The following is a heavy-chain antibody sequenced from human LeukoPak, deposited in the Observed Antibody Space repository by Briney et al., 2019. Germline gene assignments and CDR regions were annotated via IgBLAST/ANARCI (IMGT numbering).Heavy chain of an antibody. V-gene: IGHV4-39*01. CDR3: ARQTISGYDPPPFDS. Sequence: SGTLSLTCTVSGGSISSSTYYWGWIRQPPGKGLEWIGNLYYSGSTYYNPSLKSRVTISVDTSKNQFSLKLSSVTAADTAVYYCARQTISGYDPPPFDSWGQGTLLTVSS. J-gene: IGHJ4*02. CDR2: LYYSGST. D-gene: IGHD5-12*01. CDR1: GGSISSSTYY.